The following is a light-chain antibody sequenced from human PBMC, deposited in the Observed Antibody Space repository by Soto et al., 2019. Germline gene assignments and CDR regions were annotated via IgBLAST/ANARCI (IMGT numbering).Light chain of an antibody. V-gene: IGKV3-15*01. CDR1: QSLTSY. CDR3: QQYYSWPLT. J-gene: IGKJ4*01. Sequence: EIVMTQSPATLSVSPGERAALSCRASQSLTSYLAWFQQKPGQAPSLLIYGASARATGIPDRFSGSGPGTEFTLTINSLQSEDFAVYYCQQYYSWPLTFGGGTTVEI. CDR2: GAS.